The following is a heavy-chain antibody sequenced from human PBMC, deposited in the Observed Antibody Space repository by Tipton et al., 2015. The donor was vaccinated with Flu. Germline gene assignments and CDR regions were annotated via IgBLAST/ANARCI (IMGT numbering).Heavy chain of an antibody. Sequence: LRLSCTVSGGSISSGSYYWSWIRQPAGKGLEWIGRIYTSGSTNYNPSLKSRVTISVDTSKNQFSLKLSSVTAADTAVYYCARGYSYGGNYFDHWGQGTLVTVSS. CDR2: IYTSGST. CDR1: GGSISSGSYY. D-gene: IGHD5-18*01. V-gene: IGHV4-61*02. J-gene: IGHJ4*02. CDR3: ARGYSYGGNYFDH.